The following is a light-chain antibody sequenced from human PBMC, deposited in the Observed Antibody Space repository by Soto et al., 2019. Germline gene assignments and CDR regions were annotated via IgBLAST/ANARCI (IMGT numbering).Light chain of an antibody. J-gene: IGKJ1*01. CDR2: GTS. V-gene: IGKV3-15*01. CDR1: QSISIN. CDR3: QQYNGWPRT. Sequence: EIVLTQSPATLSVSPGERATLSCRASQSISINLAWYQQKPGQAPRLLIYGTSTRAIGIPARFSGSGSGTEFTLTISSLQSEDFAVYYCQQYNGWPRTFGQGTKVDIK.